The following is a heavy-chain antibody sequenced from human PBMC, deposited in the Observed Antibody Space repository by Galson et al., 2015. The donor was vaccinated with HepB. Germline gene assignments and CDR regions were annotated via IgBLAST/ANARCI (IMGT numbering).Heavy chain of an antibody. D-gene: IGHD2-15*01. CDR1: GFTFSSYG. J-gene: IGHJ3*02. V-gene: IGHV3-30*03. CDR3: ATRVLGAFDI. Sequence: SLRLSCAASGFTFSSYGMHWVRQAPGKGLEWVAVVPYDGSNKYYADSVKGRFTISRDNSKNTLYLQMNSLRAEDTAVYYCATRVLGAFDIWGQGTMVTVSS. CDR2: VPYDGSNK.